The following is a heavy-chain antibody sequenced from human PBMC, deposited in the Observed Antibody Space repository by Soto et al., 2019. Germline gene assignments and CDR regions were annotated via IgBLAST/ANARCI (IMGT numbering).Heavy chain of an antibody. V-gene: IGHV3-30-3*01. CDR1: GFTFSSYA. D-gene: IGHD5-18*01. J-gene: IGHJ4*02. CDR3: ARPMIGQLWLPFDY. Sequence: VGSLRLSGAASGFTFSSYAMHWVRQAPGKGLEWVAVISYDGSNKYYADSVKGRFTISRDNSKNTLYLQMNSLRAEDTAVYYCARPMIGQLWLPFDYWGQGTLVTVSS. CDR2: ISYDGSNK.